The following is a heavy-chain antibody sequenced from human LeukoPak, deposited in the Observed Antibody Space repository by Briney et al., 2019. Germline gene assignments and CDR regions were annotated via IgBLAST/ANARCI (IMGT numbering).Heavy chain of an antibody. V-gene: IGHV4-38-2*02. CDR3: ARDPGRTKTWFFDL. D-gene: IGHD1-14*01. CDR1: GYSISSNCY. CDR2: IDHSGDS. Sequence: SETLSLTCTVSGYSISSNCYWGWSRQPPGKGLEWIGSIDHSGDSYYNPSLKSRLTVSRDTSKNHFSLKLSSVTAADTAVYYCARDPGRTKTWFFDLWGRGTLVTVSS. J-gene: IGHJ2*01.